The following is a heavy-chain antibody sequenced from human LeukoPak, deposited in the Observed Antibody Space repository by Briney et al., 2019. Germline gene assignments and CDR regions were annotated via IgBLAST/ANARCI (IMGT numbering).Heavy chain of an antibody. J-gene: IGHJ4*02. CDR1: GFTFSGYG. Sequence: GKSLRLSCATSGFTFSGYGMHWVRQAPGKGLEWVTVIWSDGSNKYYADSVKGRSTISRDNSKNTLYLQMNSLRAEDTAVYYCVRGYYAGRGHHFEYWGQGTLVTVSS. D-gene: IGHD3-22*01. CDR2: IWSDGSNK. V-gene: IGHV3-33*01. CDR3: VRGYYAGRGHHFEY.